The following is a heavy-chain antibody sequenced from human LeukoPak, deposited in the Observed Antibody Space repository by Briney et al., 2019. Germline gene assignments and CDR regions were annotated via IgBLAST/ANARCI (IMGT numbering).Heavy chain of an antibody. V-gene: IGHV1-3*01. D-gene: IGHD5-24*01. CDR1: GYIFTSYA. CDR3: AGASEMATQFDY. Sequence: ASVKVSCKASGYIFTSYAMHWVRQAPGQRLEWMGWINAGNGNTKYSQKFQGRVTITRDTSASTAYMELSSLRSEDTAVYYCAGASEMATQFDYWGQGTLVTVSS. J-gene: IGHJ4*02. CDR2: INAGNGNT.